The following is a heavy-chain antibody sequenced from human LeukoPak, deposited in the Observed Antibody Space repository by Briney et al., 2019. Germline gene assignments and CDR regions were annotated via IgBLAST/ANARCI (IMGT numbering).Heavy chain of an antibody. CDR1: GFTFDDYA. CDR3: AKGLRSIRGGNFDY. J-gene: IGHJ4*02. V-gene: IGHV3-43*02. CDR2: ISGDGGST. D-gene: IGHD5-12*01. Sequence: GRSLRLSCAASGFTFDDYAMHWVRQAPGKGLEWVSLISGDGGSTYYADSVKGRFTISRDNSKNSLYPQMNSLRTEDTALYYCAKGLRSIRGGNFDYWGQGTLVTVSS.